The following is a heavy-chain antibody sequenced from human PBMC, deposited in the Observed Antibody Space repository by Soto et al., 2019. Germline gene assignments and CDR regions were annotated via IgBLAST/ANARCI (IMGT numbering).Heavy chain of an antibody. J-gene: IGHJ3*02. D-gene: IGHD5-18*01. CDR3: ARDQYQVTDAFDI. CDR2: IKQDGSEK. CDR1: GFTFRSYW. V-gene: IGHV3-7*01. Sequence: PGGSLRRSCAASGFTFRSYWMSRVRQAPGKGLEWVANIKQDGSEKYYVDSVKGRFTISRDNAKNSLSLQMNSLRAEDTAVYYCARDQYQVTDAFDIWGQGTMVTVSS.